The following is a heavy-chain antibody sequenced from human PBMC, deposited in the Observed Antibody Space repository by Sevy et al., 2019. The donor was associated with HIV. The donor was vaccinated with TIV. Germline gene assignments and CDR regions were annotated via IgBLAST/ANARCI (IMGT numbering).Heavy chain of an antibody. CDR3: ARDRGEILSSAFDY. Sequence: GGSLRLSCAASGFTFSSYAMHWVRQAPGKGLEWVAVISYDGRNNKYNADSVKGRFTISRDNSKNTLYLQMNSLRAEDTAIYYCARDRGEILSSAFDYWGQGTLVTVSS. CDR1: GFTFSSYA. V-gene: IGHV3-30*04. J-gene: IGHJ4*02. D-gene: IGHD3-16*01. CDR2: ISYDGRNNK.